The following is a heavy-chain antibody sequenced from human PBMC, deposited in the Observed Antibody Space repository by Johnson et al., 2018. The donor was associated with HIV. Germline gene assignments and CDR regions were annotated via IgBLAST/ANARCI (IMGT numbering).Heavy chain of an antibody. Sequence: GQLVESGGGLVQPGGSLRLSCAASGFTFTNYWMSWVRQAPGKGLEWVANINQDGSEKYYVDSVKGRFTMSRDNAKNSVYLQMNSLRAEDTAVYYCARSPLRYFDWSYGFDIWGQGTMVTVSS. V-gene: IGHV3-7*05. CDR2: INQDGSEK. D-gene: IGHD3-9*01. J-gene: IGHJ3*02. CDR1: GFTFTNYW. CDR3: ARSPLRYFDWSYGFDI.